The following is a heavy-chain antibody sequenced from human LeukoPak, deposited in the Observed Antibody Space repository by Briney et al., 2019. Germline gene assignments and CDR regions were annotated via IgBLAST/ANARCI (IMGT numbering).Heavy chain of an antibody. CDR2: IIPIFGTA. CDR1: GGTFSSYA. V-gene: IGHV1-69*13. D-gene: IGHD4-17*01. Sequence: VASVKVSCTASGGTFSSYAISWVRQAPGQGLEWMGGIIPIFGTANYAQKFQGRVTITADESTSTAYMELSSLRSEDTAVYYCARERSDYGDYDYLDYWGQGTLVTVSS. CDR3: ARERSDYGDYDYLDY. J-gene: IGHJ4*02.